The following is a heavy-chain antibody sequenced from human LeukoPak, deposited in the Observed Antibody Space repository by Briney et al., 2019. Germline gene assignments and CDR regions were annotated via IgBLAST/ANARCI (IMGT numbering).Heavy chain of an antibody. V-gene: IGHV3-30-3*01. CDR2: ISYDGSNK. D-gene: IGHD3-10*01. CDR3: ARDRKGIIRYYFDY. CDR1: GFTFSSYA. Sequence: GGSLRLSCAASGFTFSSYAMHWVRQAPGKGVEWVAVISYDGSNKYYADSVKGRFTISRDKSKNTLYLQMNSLRAEDTAVYYCARDRKGIIRYYFDYWGQGTLVTVSS. J-gene: IGHJ4*02.